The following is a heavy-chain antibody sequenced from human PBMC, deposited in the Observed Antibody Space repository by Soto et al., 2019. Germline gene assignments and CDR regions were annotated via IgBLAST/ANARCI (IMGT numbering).Heavy chain of an antibody. D-gene: IGHD3-3*01. V-gene: IGHV3-30*18. CDR2: ISYDGSNK. CDR1: GFTFSSYG. J-gene: IGHJ4*02. CDR3: AKDGVRITILGVATPDY. Sequence: QVQLVESGGGVVQPGRSLRLSCAASGFTFSSYGMHWVRQAPGKGLEWVAVISYDGSNKYYADSVKGRVTISRDNSKNTLYLQMNSLRAEDTAVYYCAKDGVRITILGVATPDYWGQGTLVTVSS.